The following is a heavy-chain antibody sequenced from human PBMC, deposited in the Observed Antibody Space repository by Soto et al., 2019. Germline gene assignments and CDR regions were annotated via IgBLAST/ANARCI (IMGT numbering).Heavy chain of an antibody. J-gene: IGHJ6*03. CDR1: GGTFSSYT. CDR3: AREAGDVTVVYYYMDV. V-gene: IGHV1-69*08. Sequence: QVQLVQSGAEVKKPGSSVKVSCKVSGGTFSSYTFTWVRQAPGQGLEWMGRIIPILNITNYAQKFQGRVTIIADKSTSTPYMELSSLRSEDTAVYYCAREAGDVTVVYYYMDVWGKGTTVTVS. D-gene: IGHD2-15*01. CDR2: IIPILNIT.